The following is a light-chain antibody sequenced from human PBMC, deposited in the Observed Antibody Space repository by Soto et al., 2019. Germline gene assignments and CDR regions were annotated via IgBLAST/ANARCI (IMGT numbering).Light chain of an antibody. CDR2: DAS. CDR3: QQRSDWPPWT. CDR1: QSVSSY. J-gene: IGKJ1*01. Sequence: EIVLTQSPAALPLSPGERATHSCRASQSVSSYLAWYQQKPGQAPRLLIYDASNRATGIPARFSGSGSGTDFTLTISSLEPEDFAVYYCQQRSDWPPWTFGQGTKVDIK. V-gene: IGKV3-11*01.